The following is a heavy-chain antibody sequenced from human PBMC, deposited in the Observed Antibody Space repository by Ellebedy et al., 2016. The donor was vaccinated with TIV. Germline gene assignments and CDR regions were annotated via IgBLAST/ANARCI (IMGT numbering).Heavy chain of an antibody. J-gene: IGHJ5*02. CDR1: GYILTTYG. CDR3: AREKLMGYRFRWFDP. CDR2: ISAHNGKA. Sequence: ASVKVSCKASGYILTTYGISWVRQAPGQGLELMGWISAHNGKANYAQKFQGRVDMTTNASTNTAYMELRSLRSDDTAIYYCAREKLMGYRFRWFDPWGQGTLLTVSS. D-gene: IGHD2-8*01. V-gene: IGHV1-18*01.